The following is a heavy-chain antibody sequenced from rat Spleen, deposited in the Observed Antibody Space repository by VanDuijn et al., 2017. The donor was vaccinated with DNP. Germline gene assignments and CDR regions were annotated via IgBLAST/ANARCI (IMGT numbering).Heavy chain of an antibody. CDR2: IRYDGGSN. Sequence: EVQLVESGGGSVQPGRSLKLSCAASGFSFSDYYMAWVRQAPTKGLEWVAYIRYDGGSNYYGDSVKGRFTISRDNAKSTLYLQMNSLTSEDMATYYCARHVLPLRVWDYWGQGVMVTVSS. CDR1: GFSFSDYY. D-gene: IGHD1-4*01. J-gene: IGHJ2*01. CDR3: ARHVLPLRVWDY. V-gene: IGHV5-22*01.